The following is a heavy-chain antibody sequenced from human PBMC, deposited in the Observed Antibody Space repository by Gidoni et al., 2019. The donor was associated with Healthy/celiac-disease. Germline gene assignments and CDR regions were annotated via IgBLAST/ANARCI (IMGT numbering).Heavy chain of an antibody. D-gene: IGHD6-13*01. CDR3: AKDGAGSSWYYYYYMDV. CDR1: GFHLSSYA. V-gene: IGHV3-23*01. J-gene: IGHJ6*03. CDR2: MSGSGGST. Sequence: EVQLLEPGGGLVQPGGSLRLSCSDSGFHLSSYAMSWGRQAPGKGLEGVSCMSGSGGSTYYADSVKGRFTISRDNSKNTLSLQMNSLRAEDTAVYYCAKDGAGSSWYYYYYMDVWGKGTTVTVSS.